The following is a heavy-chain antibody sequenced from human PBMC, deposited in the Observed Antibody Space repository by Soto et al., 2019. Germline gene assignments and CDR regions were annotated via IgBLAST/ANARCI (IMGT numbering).Heavy chain of an antibody. CDR2: IYHSGST. D-gene: IGHD2-2*01. V-gene: IGHV4-4*02. Sequence: PSETLSLTCAVSSGSISSSNWWSWVRQPPGKGLEWIGEIYHSGSTNYNPSLKSRVTISVDKSKNQFSLKLSSVTAADTAVYYCARVRASSTSLDQPNYYYYYMDVWGKGTTVTVSS. CDR1: SGSISSSNW. J-gene: IGHJ6*03. CDR3: ARVRASSTSLDQPNYYYYYMDV.